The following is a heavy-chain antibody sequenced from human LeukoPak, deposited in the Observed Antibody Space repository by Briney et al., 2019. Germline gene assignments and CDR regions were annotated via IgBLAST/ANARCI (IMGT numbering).Heavy chain of an antibody. V-gene: IGHV4-39*02. CDR2: IYFTGTT. CDR3: ARGHGGPSNWFDP. J-gene: IGHJ5*02. D-gene: IGHD3-16*01. CDR1: GGSISSSSYY. Sequence: PSETLSLTCTVSGGSISSSSYYWGWIRQPPGKGLEWIGSIYFTGTTYYSPSLKSRVTISVDTSKNHFSLKLSSVTAADTAMYYCARGHGGPSNWFDPWGQGTLVTVSS.